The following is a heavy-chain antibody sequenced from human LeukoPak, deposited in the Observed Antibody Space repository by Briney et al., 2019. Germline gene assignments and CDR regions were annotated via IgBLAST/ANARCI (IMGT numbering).Heavy chain of an antibody. J-gene: IGHJ5*02. D-gene: IGHD6-19*01. V-gene: IGHV5-51*01. CDR2: IYPGGSDT. Sequence: GESLKISCKGSGYSFTSYCIGWVRQMPGKGLEWMGIIYPGGSDTRYSPSFQGQVTISADKSISTAYLQWSSLKASDTAMYYCARRRGGWRSTGWFDPWGQGTLVTVSS. CDR3: ARRRGGWRSTGWFDP. CDR1: GYSFTSYC.